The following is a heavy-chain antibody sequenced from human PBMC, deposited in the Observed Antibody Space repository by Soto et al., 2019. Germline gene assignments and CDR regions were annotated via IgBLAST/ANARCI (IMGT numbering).Heavy chain of an antibody. J-gene: IGHJ6*02. V-gene: IGHV1-18*04. Sequence: ASVKVSCKASGYTFISHVISWLRQAPVQGLEWMGWISGKNGNTNYAQKFQGRVTLTTDTSTSTAYLELRSLRSDDTAVYYCARVSSSIVVVPDYGMDVWGQGTTVTVSS. CDR2: ISGKNGNT. CDR1: GYTFISHV. D-gene: IGHD2-2*01. CDR3: ARVSSSIVVVPDYGMDV.